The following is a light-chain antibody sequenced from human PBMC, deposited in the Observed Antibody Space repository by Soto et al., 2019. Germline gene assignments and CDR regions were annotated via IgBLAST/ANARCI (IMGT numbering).Light chain of an antibody. CDR3: QHYYSYSEA. CDR1: QTISSW. J-gene: IGKJ1*01. Sequence: DIQMTQSPSTLSGSVGDRVTITCRASQTISSWLAWYQQQPWKAPKLLIYKAPTLKSGAPSRFSGSGSGTEFTLAISSLQPDDFATSYCQHYYSYSEAFGHGTKVELK. CDR2: KAP. V-gene: IGKV1-5*03.